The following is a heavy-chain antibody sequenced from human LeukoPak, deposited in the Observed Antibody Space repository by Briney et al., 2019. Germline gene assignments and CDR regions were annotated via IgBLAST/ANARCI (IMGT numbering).Heavy chain of an antibody. CDR3: ARRQTYCGGDCYISD. J-gene: IGHJ4*02. V-gene: IGHV1-69*05. D-gene: IGHD2-21*02. Sequence: EASVKVSCKASGGTFSSYAISWVRQAPGQGLEWMGGIIPIFGTANYARKFQGRVTITTDESTSTAYMELSSLRSEDTAVYYCARRQTYCGGDCYISDWGQGTLVTVSS. CDR1: GGTFSSYA. CDR2: IIPIFGTA.